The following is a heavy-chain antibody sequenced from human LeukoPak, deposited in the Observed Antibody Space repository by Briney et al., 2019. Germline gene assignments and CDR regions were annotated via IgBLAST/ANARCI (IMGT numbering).Heavy chain of an antibody. CDR1: GFTFSSYS. D-gene: IGHD2-2*01. Sequence: PGGSLRLSCAASGFTFSSYSMNWLRQAPGKGLEWVSSISSSSSYIYYADSVKGRYTIYRDNAKNSLYLQMNSLRAEGTAVYYCARSSLGMDVWGKGTTVTVSS. V-gene: IGHV3-21*01. J-gene: IGHJ6*04. CDR3: ARSSLGMDV. CDR2: ISSSSSYI.